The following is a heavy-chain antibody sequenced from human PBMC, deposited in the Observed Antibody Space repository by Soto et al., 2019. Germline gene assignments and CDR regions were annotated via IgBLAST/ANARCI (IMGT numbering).Heavy chain of an antibody. D-gene: IGHD3-3*01. CDR1: GGSFSGYY. V-gene: IGHV4-34*01. Sequence: PSETLSLTCAVYGGSFSGYYWSWIRQPPGKGLEWIGEINHSGSTNYNPSLKSRVTISVDTSKNQFSLKLSSVTAADTAVYYCARGRVLGVVLSEGMDVWGQGTTVTVS. CDR2: INHSGST. CDR3: ARGRVLGVVLSEGMDV. J-gene: IGHJ6*02.